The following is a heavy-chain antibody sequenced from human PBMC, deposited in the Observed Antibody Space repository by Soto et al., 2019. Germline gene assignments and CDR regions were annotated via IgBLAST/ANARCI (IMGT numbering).Heavy chain of an antibody. J-gene: IGHJ4*02. CDR3: AARRDGGPV. Sequence: PSETLSLTCAVYGGSISTMDWWTWVRQPPGKGLQWIGEIYHTGSTNYNPSLQSRVTISIDESRTSFSLNLDSVTAADTAVYYCAARRDGGPVWGQGTLVTVSS. CDR1: GGSISTMDW. D-gene: IGHD4-17*01. CDR2: IYHTGST. V-gene: IGHV4-4*02.